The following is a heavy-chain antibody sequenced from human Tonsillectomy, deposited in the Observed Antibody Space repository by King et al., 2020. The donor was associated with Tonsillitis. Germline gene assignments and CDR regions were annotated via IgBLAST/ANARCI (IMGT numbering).Heavy chain of an antibody. V-gene: IGHV3-73*02. Sequence: VQLVESGGDLVQPGGSLKLSCAASGFTFSGSAIHWVRQTSGKGLEWVGRIRSKAKNYATSHVASVKGRFTISRDDSKNTAYLQMNSLRIEDTAVYYCAVNTWDAGYAFDIWGQGTMVTVSS. CDR1: GFTFSGSA. CDR3: AVNTWDAGYAFDI. D-gene: IGHD1-26*01. J-gene: IGHJ3*02. CDR2: IRSKAKNYAT.